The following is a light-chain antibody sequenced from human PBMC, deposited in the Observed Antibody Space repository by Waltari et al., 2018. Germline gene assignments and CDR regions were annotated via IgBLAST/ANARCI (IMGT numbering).Light chain of an antibody. J-gene: IGLJ2*01. CDR3: AAWDDSLNGVV. Sequence: QSVLTQPPSTSGTPGQRVTISCSGSSSNIGSNTVNWYQQLPGTAPKLLIYTNNQRPPGVPARFSGSKSGTSASLAISGLQSEDEAGYYCAAWDDSLNGVVFGGGTKLTVL. CDR1: SSNIGSNT. V-gene: IGLV1-44*01. CDR2: TNN.